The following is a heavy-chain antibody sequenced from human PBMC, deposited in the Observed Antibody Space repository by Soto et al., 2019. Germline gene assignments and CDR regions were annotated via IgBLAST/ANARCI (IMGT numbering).Heavy chain of an antibody. J-gene: IGHJ3*02. V-gene: IGHV4-59*01. CDR1: VVSISSYF. CDR2: MYFNEST. CDR3: ARDNKEAFDI. Sequence: SETLSLTCTFSVVSISSYFLNWIRHAPGKGLEWIGYMYFNESTNYNPSLKSRVKISLDTSKSLFSLKLNSVTAADTAAYYCARDNKEAFDIWGQGTLVNVSS.